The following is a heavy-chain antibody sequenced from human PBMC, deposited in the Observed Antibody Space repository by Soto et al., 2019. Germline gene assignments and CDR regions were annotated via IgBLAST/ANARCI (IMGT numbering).Heavy chain of an antibody. D-gene: IGHD2-8*01. CDR3: ATXLAGSGTNA. J-gene: IGHJ5*02. CDR2: VTANGGNT. Sequence: GGSLRLSCAASGFTFSNYDMTWVRQAPGKGLVWVSSVTANGGNTYYAESVKGRFTISRDNSKNTLYLQMDNLRAEDTAIYYCATXLAGSGTNAWGQGTLVTVSS. V-gene: IGHV3-23*01. CDR1: GFTFSNYD.